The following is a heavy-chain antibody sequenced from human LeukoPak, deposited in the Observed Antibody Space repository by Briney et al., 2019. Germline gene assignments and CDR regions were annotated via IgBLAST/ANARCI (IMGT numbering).Heavy chain of an antibody. V-gene: IGHV1-69*04. D-gene: IGHD6-13*01. J-gene: IGHJ5*02. CDR2: IIPILGIA. CDR3: ARETGNSSSWYPAYNWFDP. Sequence: SVKVSCKASGGTFSSYAISWVRPAPGQGLEWVGRIIPILGIANYAQKFQGRVTITADKSTSTAYMELSSLRSEDTAVYYCARETGNSSSWYPAYNWFDPWGQGTLVTVSS. CDR1: GGTFSSYA.